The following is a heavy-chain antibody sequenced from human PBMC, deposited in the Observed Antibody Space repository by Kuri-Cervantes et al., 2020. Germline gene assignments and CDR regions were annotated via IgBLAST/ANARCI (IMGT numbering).Heavy chain of an antibody. D-gene: IGHD3/OR15-3a*01. CDR3: ARVDWGKFDY. Sequence: GESLRLSCAASGLTVSSNYMSWVRQAPGKGLEWVANINPPGGAKYYVDSLKGRFTISRDNAKNSLYLEMNSLRAEDTGVYYCARVDWGKFDYWGQGTLVTVSS. CDR1: GLTVSSNY. V-gene: IGHV3-7*01. CDR2: INPPGGAK. J-gene: IGHJ4*02.